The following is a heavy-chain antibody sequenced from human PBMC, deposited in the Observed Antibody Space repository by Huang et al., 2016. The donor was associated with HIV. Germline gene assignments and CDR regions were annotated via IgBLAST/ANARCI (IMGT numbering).Heavy chain of an antibody. CDR1: GFSLTSSGVA. Sequence: QITLKESGPTLVKPTQTLTLTCTFSGFSLTSSGVAVGWIRQPPGKALEWLALIYLANEERFSPSLKTRRTITKDTPKNEVVLTMTNMDPVHTATYYCVHRLRYGKWYVDYWGQGVLVTVSS. CDR3: VHRLRYGKWYVDY. CDR2: IYLANEE. V-gene: IGHV2-5*02. J-gene: IGHJ4*02. D-gene: IGHD6-13*01.